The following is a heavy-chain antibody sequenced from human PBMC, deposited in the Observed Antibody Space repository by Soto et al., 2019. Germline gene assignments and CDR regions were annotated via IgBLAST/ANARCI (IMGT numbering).Heavy chain of an antibody. Sequence: SETLSLTCTVSGGSISSGDYYWSWIRQPPGKGLEWIGYIYYSGSTYYNPSLKSRVTISVDTSKNQFSLKLSSVTAADTAVYYCARYRVTGWFDPWGQGTLVTVSS. CDR2: IYYSGST. J-gene: IGHJ5*02. V-gene: IGHV4-30-4*01. D-gene: IGHD4-4*01. CDR1: GGSISSGDYY. CDR3: ARYRVTGWFDP.